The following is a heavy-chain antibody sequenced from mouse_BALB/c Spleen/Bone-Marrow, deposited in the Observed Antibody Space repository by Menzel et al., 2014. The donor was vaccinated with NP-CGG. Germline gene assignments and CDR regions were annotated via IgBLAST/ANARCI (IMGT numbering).Heavy chain of an antibody. Sequence: VKLMESGPGLVAPSQSLSITCTVSGFSLTSYGLHWVRQPPGKGLEWLGVIWAGGSTNYNSALMSRLSISKDNSKSXVFLKMNSLQTDDTAMYYCARDRGLGRSAYWGQGTLVTVSA. CDR1: GFSLTSYG. CDR3: ARDRGLGRSAY. J-gene: IGHJ3*01. D-gene: IGHD4-1*01. V-gene: IGHV2-9*02. CDR2: IWAGGST.